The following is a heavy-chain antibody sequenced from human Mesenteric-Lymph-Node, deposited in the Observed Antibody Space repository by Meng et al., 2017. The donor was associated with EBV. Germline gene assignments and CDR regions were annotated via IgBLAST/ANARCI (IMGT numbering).Heavy chain of an antibody. CDR2: IIPLFGTI. CDR3: TRGEAVTSFDY. D-gene: IGHD4-17*01. CDR1: GGSFSTYT. J-gene: IGHJ4*02. V-gene: IGHV1-69*06. Sequence: QVQLEQPGAEVKSPGSSVKVSCKASGGSFSTYTINWVRQAPGQGLEWMGGIIPLFGTINYAQKFQARVTITADKSTNTAYMELVSLRSDDTAVYYCTRGEAVTSFDYWGQGTLVTVSS.